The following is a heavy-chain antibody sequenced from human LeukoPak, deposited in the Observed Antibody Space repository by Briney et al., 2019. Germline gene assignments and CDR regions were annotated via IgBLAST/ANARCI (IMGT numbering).Heavy chain of an antibody. Sequence: GASVKVSCKASGYTFSSYGISWVRQAPGQGFEWMGWISDYNGNTNYAQKVQGRVTMTTDPFTSTAYMELRSLRSDDTVVYYCARDGPDRAAWFDPWGQGTLVTVSS. D-gene: IGHD3-22*01. J-gene: IGHJ5*02. CDR1: GYTFSSYG. CDR2: ISDYNGNT. V-gene: IGHV1-18*01. CDR3: ARDGPDRAAWFDP.